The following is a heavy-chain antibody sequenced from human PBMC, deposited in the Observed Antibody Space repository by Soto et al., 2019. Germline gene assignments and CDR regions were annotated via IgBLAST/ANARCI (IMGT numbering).Heavy chain of an antibody. V-gene: IGHV4-31*03. CDR3: ARGGYSGYDS. CDR1: GGSISSGGYY. CDR2: IYYSGST. Sequence: SETLSLTCTVSGGSISSGGYYWSWIRQHPGKGLEWIGYIYYSGSTYYNPSLKSRVTISVDTSKNQFSLKLSSVTAADTAVYYCARGGYSGYDSWGQGTLVTVSS. J-gene: IGHJ5*02. D-gene: IGHD5-12*01.